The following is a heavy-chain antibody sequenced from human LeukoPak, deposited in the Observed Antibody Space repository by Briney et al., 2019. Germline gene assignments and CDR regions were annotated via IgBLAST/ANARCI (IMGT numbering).Heavy chain of an antibody. CDR3: AREATSLGVVKGFDP. D-gene: IGHD3-3*01. CDR2: INPNSGGR. J-gene: IGHJ5*02. CDR1: GYTFTGYY. V-gene: IGHV1-2*02. Sequence: GASVKVSCKASGYTFTGYYIHWVRQAPGQGLEWMGWINPNSGGRNYAQKFQGRVTMTRDTSISTAYMELSRLRSDDTAVYYCAREATSLGVVKGFDPWGQGTLVTVSS.